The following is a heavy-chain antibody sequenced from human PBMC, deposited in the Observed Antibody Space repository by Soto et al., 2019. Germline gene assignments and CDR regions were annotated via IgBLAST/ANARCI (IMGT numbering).Heavy chain of an antibody. CDR2: ISGSGGST. CDR3: AKAAAGGSRILPFDY. V-gene: IGHV3-23*01. Sequence: GGSLRLSCAASGFTFSSYAMSWVRQAPGKGLEWVSAISGSGGSTYYADSVKGRFTMSRDKSKNTLYLQMNSLRAEDTAVYYCAKAAAGGSRILPFDYWGQGTLVTVSS. J-gene: IGHJ4*02. CDR1: GFTFSSYA. D-gene: IGHD3-16*01.